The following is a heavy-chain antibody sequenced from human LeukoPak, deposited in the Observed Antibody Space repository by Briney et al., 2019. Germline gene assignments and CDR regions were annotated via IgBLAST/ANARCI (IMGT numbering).Heavy chain of an antibody. CDR1: GFTFSSYA. CDR2: ISGSGGST. J-gene: IGHJ4*02. D-gene: IGHD3-9*01. Sequence: PGGSLRLSCAASGFTFSSYAMSWVRQAPGKGLEWVSAISGSGGSTYYADSVKGRFTISRDNSKNTLYLQMNSLRAEDTAVYYCAREGEVPPPGRYYDILTGPPVGYFDYWGQGTLVTVSS. CDR3: AREGEVPPPGRYYDILTGPPVGYFDY. V-gene: IGHV3-23*01.